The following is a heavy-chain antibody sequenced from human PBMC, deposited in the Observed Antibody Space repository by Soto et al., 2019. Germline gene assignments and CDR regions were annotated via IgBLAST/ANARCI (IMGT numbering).Heavy chain of an antibody. CDR3: ARVYDTVAVPLGYYGMDV. CDR2: INPNSGGT. J-gene: IGHJ6*02. CDR1: GYTFTGYY. D-gene: IGHD7-27*01. V-gene: IGHV1-2*02. Sequence: ASVKVSFKASGYTFTGYYMHWLRQAPGQGLEWMGWINPNSGGTNYAQKFQGRVTMTRDTSISTAYMELSRLRSDDTAVYYCARVYDTVAVPLGYYGMDVWGQGTTVTVSS.